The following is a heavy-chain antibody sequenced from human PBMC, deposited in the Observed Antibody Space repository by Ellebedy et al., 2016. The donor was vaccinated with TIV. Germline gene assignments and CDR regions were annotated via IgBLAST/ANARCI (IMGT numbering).Heavy chain of an antibody. V-gene: IGHV3-23*01. D-gene: IGHD2-21*01. Sequence: GGSLRLXXAVSGFTFSKYAVTWVRQAPGKGLDWVSSISATSLSTYYADSVKGRFTISRDNSKNTLYLQMNSLRAEDTAVYYCAKPIGQMTQFQHTMDVWGQGTTVTVSS. CDR1: GFTFSKYA. J-gene: IGHJ6*02. CDR2: ISATSLST. CDR3: AKPIGQMTQFQHTMDV.